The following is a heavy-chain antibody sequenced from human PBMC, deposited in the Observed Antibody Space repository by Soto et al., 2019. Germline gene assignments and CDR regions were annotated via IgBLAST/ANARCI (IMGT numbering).Heavy chain of an antibody. CDR1: GGSISSSSYY. Sequence: PSETLSLTCTVSGGSISSSSYYWGWIRQPPGKGLEWIGSIYYSGSTYYNPSLKSRVTISVDTSKNQFSLKLSSVTAADTAVYYCAREELRYFDWLLSPNWFDPWGQGTLVTVS. V-gene: IGHV4-39*02. CDR3: AREELRYFDWLLSPNWFDP. CDR2: IYYSGST. J-gene: IGHJ5*02. D-gene: IGHD3-9*01.